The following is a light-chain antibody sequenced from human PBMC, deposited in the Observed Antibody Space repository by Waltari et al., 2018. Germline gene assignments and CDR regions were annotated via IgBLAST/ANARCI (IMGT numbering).Light chain of an antibody. J-gene: IGKJ4*01. Sequence: DIQMTQSPYKLSAYVGDRVTITCRASKSISTWLAWYQQKPGKAPKLLTYKASTLHSDVPSSVSGSGSGTEFTLLISSLQPDDFSTFYCQHYDDYPPTFGGGTKVEIK. CDR1: KSISTW. CDR3: QHYDDYPPT. CDR2: KAS. V-gene: IGKV1-5*03.